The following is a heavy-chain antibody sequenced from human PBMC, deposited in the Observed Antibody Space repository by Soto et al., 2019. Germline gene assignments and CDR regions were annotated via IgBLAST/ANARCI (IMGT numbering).Heavy chain of an antibody. V-gene: IGHV2-5*02. Sequence: QITLKESGPTLVKPTQTLTLTCTFSGFSLSTSGVGVGWIRQPPGKALEWLALIYWDDDKRYSPSLKRRLTITKDTSKNQVVLTMTNVDPVDTATYFCAHSVAHQGQGSGYYGADYWGQGTLVTVSS. D-gene: IGHD5-12*01. CDR2: IYWDDDK. CDR3: AHSVAHQGQGSGYYGADY. J-gene: IGHJ4*02. CDR1: GFSLSTSGVG.